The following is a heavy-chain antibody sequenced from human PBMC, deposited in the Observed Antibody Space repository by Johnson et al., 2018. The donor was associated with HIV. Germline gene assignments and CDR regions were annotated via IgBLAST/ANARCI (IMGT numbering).Heavy chain of an antibody. CDR3: ASSQGSGEGAFDI. J-gene: IGHJ3*02. V-gene: IGHV3-7*05. CDR1: GFTFSIYW. D-gene: IGHD2-21*01. CDR2: IRQDGSEK. Sequence: VQLVESGGGLVQPGGSLRLSCAASGFTFSIYWMTWVRQAPGKGLEWVASIRQDGSEKYFVASVKGRFTISRNNAKNSLYLQMNSLRVEDTAVYYCASSQGSGEGAFDIWGQGTMVTVSS.